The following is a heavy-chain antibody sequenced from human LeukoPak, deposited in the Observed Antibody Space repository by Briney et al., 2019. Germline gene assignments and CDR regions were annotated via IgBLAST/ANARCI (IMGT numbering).Heavy chain of an antibody. J-gene: IGHJ4*02. V-gene: IGHV1-2*02. CDR3: ARPLIAAAGSRGVFDY. D-gene: IGHD6-13*01. CDR1: GYTFTDYY. Sequence: ASVKVSCKASGYTFTDYYMHWVRQAPGQGLEWMGWINPNSGGTNYAQRCQGRVTMNRDTSISTAYMELSGMRSDDTAVYYCARPLIAAAGSRGVFDYWGQGTLVTVSS. CDR2: INPNSGGT.